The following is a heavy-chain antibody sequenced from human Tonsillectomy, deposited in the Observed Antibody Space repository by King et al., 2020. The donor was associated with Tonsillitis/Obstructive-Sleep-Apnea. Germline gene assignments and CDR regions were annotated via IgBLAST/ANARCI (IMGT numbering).Heavy chain of an antibody. J-gene: IGHJ5*02. CDR3: ARSRLTGSYYHVRWFDP. Sequence: ITLKESGPTLVKPTQTLTLTCSFSGFSLTTSGVGVGWIRQPPGKALEWLALVYWDDDKRYSLSLKNRLTITKDTSKNQVVLTMTNMDPVDTATYYCARSRLTGSYYHVRWFDPWGQGTLVTVSS. CDR2: VYWDDDK. D-gene: IGHD3-10*01. V-gene: IGHV2-5*02. CDR1: GFSLTTSGVG.